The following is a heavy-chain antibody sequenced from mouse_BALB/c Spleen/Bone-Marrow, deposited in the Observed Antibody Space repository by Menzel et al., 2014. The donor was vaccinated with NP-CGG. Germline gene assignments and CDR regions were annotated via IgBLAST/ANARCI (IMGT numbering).Heavy chain of an antibody. CDR3: ARLDVGGY. D-gene: IGHD4-1*01. CDR2: ISDGSSTI. V-gene: IGHV5-17*02. Sequence: EVKLVESGGGLVQPGGSRKLSCAASGFTFSSFGMHWVRQVPEKGLEWVAYISDGSSTIYYADTVKSRFTISRDNPKNTLFLQMTSLRSEDTAMYYCARLDVGGYWGQGTTLTVSS. CDR1: GFTFSSFG. J-gene: IGHJ2*01.